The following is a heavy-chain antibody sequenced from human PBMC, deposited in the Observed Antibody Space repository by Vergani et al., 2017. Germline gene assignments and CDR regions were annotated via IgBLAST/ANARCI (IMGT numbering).Heavy chain of an antibody. D-gene: IGHD2-15*01. CDR2: ISSSSSYR. CDR1: GFTFSDYY. Sequence: QVQLVESGGGLVKPGGSLRLSCAASGFTFSDYYMSWIRQAPGKGLEWVSYISSSSSYRNYADSVKGRFTISRDNAKNSLYLQMNSLRAEDTAVYYCAKDLLGLRLKGYAFDIWGQGTMVTVSS. V-gene: IGHV3-11*05. J-gene: IGHJ3*02. CDR3: AKDLLGLRLKGYAFDI.